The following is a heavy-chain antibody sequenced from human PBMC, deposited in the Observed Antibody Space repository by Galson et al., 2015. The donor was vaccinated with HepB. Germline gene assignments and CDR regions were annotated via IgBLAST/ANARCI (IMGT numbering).Heavy chain of an antibody. CDR1: GFTFSSYA. CDR3: AKGWSRLRGYSYGFPPFDY. CDR2: ISGSGGST. V-gene: IGHV3-23*01. D-gene: IGHD5-18*01. Sequence: SLRLSCAASGFTFSSYAMSWVRQAPGKGLEWVSAISGSGGSTYYADSVKGRFTISRDNSKNTLYLQMNSLRAEDTAVYYCAKGWSRLRGYSYGFPPFDYWGQGTLVTVSS. J-gene: IGHJ4*02.